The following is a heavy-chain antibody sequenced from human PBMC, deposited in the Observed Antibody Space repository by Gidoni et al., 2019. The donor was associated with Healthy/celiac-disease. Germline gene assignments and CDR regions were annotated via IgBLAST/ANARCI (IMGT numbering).Heavy chain of an antibody. CDR1: GFTFRSYS. V-gene: IGHV3-21*01. D-gene: IGHD1-26*01. CDR3: ARDGRSHFDP. J-gene: IGHJ5*02. CDR2: ISSSSSYI. Sequence: EVQLVESGGGLVKPGGSLRLSCAASGFTFRSYSMNWVRQAPGKGLEWVSSISSSSSYIYYADSVKGRFNISRDNAKNSLYLQMNSLRAEDTAVYYCARDGRSHFDPWGQGTLVTVSS.